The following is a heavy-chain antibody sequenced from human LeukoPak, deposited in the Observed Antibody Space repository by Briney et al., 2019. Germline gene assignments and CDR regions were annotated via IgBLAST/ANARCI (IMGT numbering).Heavy chain of an antibody. CDR3: ARDLQMNYYDSSGYYYHDAFDI. CDR1: GYTFTSYY. Sequence: ASVKVSCKASGYTFTSYYMHWVRQAPGQGLEWMGIINPSGRTDYAQKFQGRVTLTRDTSTSTVYMELRSLRSEDTAVYYCARDLQMNYYDSSGYYYHDAFDIWGQGTMVTVSS. V-gene: IGHV1-46*01. J-gene: IGHJ3*02. D-gene: IGHD3-22*01. CDR2: INPSGRT.